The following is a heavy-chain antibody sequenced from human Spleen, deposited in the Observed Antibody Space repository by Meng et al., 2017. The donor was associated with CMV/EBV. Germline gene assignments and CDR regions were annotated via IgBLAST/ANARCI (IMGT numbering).Heavy chain of an antibody. CDR3: AREGWPSVASISARAAFDI. Sequence: GGSLRLSCAASGFTFDDYAMHWVRQAPGKGLEWVSSISSSSSYMYYADSVKGRFTISRDDSKNTLYLHMNSLRRDDTAVYYCAREGWPSVASISARAAFDIWGRGTLVTVSS. CDR1: GFTFDDYA. J-gene: IGHJ3*02. CDR2: ISSSSSYM. D-gene: IGHD2-21*01. V-gene: IGHV3-21*01.